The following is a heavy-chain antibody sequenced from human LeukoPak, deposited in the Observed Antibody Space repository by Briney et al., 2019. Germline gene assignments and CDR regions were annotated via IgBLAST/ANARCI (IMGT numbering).Heavy chain of an antibody. J-gene: IGHJ4*02. Sequence: ASVKVSCKASGYTFTDFYVPWVRQAPGHGLEWMGGINTNDGATKHAQKFEGRLTMTRDTSISTAYMELSGLTSDDTALYYCARDRYSWYIPRDNSWGQGTLVTVS. D-gene: IGHD3-16*02. CDR1: GYTFTDFY. CDR2: INTNDGAT. V-gene: IGHV1-2*02. CDR3: ARDRYSWYIPRDNS.